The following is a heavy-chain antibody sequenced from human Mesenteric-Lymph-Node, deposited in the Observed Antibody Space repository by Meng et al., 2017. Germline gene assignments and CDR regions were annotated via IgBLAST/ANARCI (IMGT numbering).Heavy chain of an antibody. Sequence: GESLKISCAASGFTFSSYAMSWVRQAPGKGLEWVSAISGSGGSTYYADSVKGHFTISRDNTKNTLWLQMNSLRVEDTAIYFCAKGTAIRSGYTREYDNWGQGTLVTVSS. V-gene: IGHV3-23*01. J-gene: IGHJ4*02. CDR1: GFTFSSYA. D-gene: IGHD5-12*01. CDR3: AKGTAIRSGYTREYDN. CDR2: ISGSGGST.